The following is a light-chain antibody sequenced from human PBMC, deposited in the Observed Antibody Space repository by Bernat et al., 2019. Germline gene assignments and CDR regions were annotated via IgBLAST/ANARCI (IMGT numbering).Light chain of an antibody. Sequence: QSVLTQPPSVSGSPGQRVTISCTGSSSNIGAGYDVQWYQQLPGTAPKLLIYGTSNRPSGIPDRFSGSKSGTSASLAITGLQAEDEADYYCQSYDSSLSGPVFVTGTEVTVV. CDR3: QSYDSSLSGPV. J-gene: IGLJ1*01. CDR1: SSNIGAGYD. V-gene: IGLV1-40*01. CDR2: GTS.